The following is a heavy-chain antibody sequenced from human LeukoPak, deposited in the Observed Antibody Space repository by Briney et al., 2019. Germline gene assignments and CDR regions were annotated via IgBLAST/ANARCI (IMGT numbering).Heavy chain of an antibody. J-gene: IGHJ3*02. D-gene: IGHD6-19*01. CDR2: IYSSGTT. V-gene: IGHV4-4*07. CDR1: DGSITTYY. Sequence: SETLSLTCTVSDGSITTYYWNWIRQPAGKGLEFIGRIYSSGTTNYNPSLKSRVTMSVDMSKNQFSLELSSVTAADTAVYYCARGAPVAGHDAFDIWGQGTLVTVSS. CDR3: ARGAPVAGHDAFDI.